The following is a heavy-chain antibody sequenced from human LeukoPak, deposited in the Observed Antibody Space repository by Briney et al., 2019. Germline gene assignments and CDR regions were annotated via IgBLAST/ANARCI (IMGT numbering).Heavy chain of an antibody. CDR2: IDPSDSYT. J-gene: IGHJ4*02. CDR1: GYIFTNYW. Sequence: GESLKISCKGSGYIFTNYWIAWVRQLPGKGLEWMGRIDPSDSYTNYSPSFQGHVTISADKSISTAYLQWSSLKASDTAMYYCARHAPTYYYDSSGYYADYWGQGTLVTVSS. D-gene: IGHD3-22*01. CDR3: ARHAPTYYYDSSGYYADY. V-gene: IGHV5-10-1*01.